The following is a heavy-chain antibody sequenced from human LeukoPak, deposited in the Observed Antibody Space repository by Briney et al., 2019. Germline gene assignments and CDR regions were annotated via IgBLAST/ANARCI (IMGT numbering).Heavy chain of an antibody. V-gene: IGHV4-59*01. CDR2: IYHSGST. CDR1: DDSISDYY. Sequence: SETLSLTCTVSDDSISDYYRGWIRQPPGKGLEWIGYIYHSGSTYYNPSLKSRVTISVDRSKNQFSLKLNSVTAADTAVYYCARGGHSYGSFRLYFDYWGQGTLVTVSS. CDR3: ARGGHSYGSFRLYFDY. J-gene: IGHJ4*02. D-gene: IGHD5-18*01.